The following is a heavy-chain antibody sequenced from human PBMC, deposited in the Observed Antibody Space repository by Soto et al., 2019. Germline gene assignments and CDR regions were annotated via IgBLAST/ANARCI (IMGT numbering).Heavy chain of an antibody. D-gene: IGHD3-10*01. J-gene: IGHJ6*02. V-gene: IGHV5-51*01. CDR3: ARPNGSGSYYNYYYGMDV. CDR1: VYTFTNYW. CDR2: IYPGDSDT. Sequence: GESLKISCQTSVYTFTNYWIGWVRQMPGKGLEWMGIIYPGDSDTRYSPSFQGQVTISADKSISTAYLQWSSLKASDTAMYYCARPNGSGSYYNYYYGMDVWGQGTTVTVSS.